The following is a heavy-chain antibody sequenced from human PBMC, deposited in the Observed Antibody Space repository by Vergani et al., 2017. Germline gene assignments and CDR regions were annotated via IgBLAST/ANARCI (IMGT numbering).Heavy chain of an antibody. Sequence: EVQLVESGGGLVQPGGSLRLSCAASGFPFSSNYMSWVRRAPGKGLEWVSFIYSGGSTYYADSVKGRFTISRHNSKNTLYLQMNSLRAEDTAVYYCAREGYGGNFAWYFDLWGRGTLVTVSS. CDR1: GFPFSSNY. CDR2: IYSGGST. CDR3: AREGYGGNFAWYFDL. V-gene: IGHV3-53*04. D-gene: IGHD4-23*01. J-gene: IGHJ2*01.